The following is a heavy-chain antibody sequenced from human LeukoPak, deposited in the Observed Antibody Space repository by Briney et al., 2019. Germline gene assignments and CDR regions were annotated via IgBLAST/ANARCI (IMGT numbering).Heavy chain of an antibody. Sequence: GGSLRLPCAVSGFSVTTFGMSWVRQAPGKGLEWISAISTDGETTYYADSVKGRFIISRDNSRNTLYLQLSSLRAEDTALYYCAQGYSSGWFPHWGQGSLVSVSS. D-gene: IGHD6-19*01. CDR1: GFSVTTFG. J-gene: IGHJ4*02. CDR2: ISTDGETT. V-gene: IGHV3-23*01. CDR3: AQGYSSGWFPH.